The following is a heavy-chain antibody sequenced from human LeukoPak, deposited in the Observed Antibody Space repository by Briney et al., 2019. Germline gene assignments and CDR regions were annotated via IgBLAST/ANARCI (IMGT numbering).Heavy chain of an antibody. J-gene: IGHJ4*02. V-gene: IGHV4-59*08. CDR3: ASNYYGSGSLDY. CDR1: GGSISSYY. CDR2: IYYSGSA. Sequence: PSETLSLTCTVSGGSISSYYWSWIRQPPGKGLEWIGYIYYSGSANYNPSLKSRVTISVDTSKNQFSLKLSSVTAADTAVYYCASNYYGSGSLDYWGQGNLVTVSS. D-gene: IGHD3-10*01.